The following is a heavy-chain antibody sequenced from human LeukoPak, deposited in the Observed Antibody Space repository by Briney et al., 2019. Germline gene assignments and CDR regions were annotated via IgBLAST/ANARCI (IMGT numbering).Heavy chain of an antibody. CDR3: ARGEMATTLYYFDY. Sequence: ASVTVSCKASGYTFTGYYMHWVRQAPGQGLEWMGWINPNSGGANYAQKLQGRVTMTTDTSTSTAYMELRSLRSDDTAVYYCARGEMATTLYYFDYWGQGTLVTVSS. CDR1: GYTFTGYY. CDR2: INPNSGGA. J-gene: IGHJ4*02. D-gene: IGHD5-24*01. V-gene: IGHV1-2*02.